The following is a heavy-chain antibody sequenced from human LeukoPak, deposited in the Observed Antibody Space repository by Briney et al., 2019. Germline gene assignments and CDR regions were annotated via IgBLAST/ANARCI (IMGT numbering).Heavy chain of an antibody. V-gene: IGHV3-66*01. CDR3: ARGGYSYGQYYFDY. Sequence: GGSLRLSCAASGFTVSSNYMSRVRQAPGKGLEWVSVIYSGGSTYYADSVKGRFTISRDNSKNTLYLQMNSLRAEDTAVYYCARGGYSYGQYYFDYWGQGTLVTVSS. CDR2: IYSGGST. J-gene: IGHJ4*02. CDR1: GFTVSSNY. D-gene: IGHD5-18*01.